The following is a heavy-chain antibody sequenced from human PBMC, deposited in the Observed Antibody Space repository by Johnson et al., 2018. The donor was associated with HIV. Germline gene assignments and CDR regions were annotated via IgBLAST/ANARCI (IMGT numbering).Heavy chain of an antibody. D-gene: IGHD3-22*01. J-gene: IGHJ3*02. CDR1: RFTFDDYA. Sequence: VQLVESGGGVVRPGGSLRLSCAASRFTFDDYAMHWVRQAPGKGLEWVSGISWNSGSIGYADSVKGRFTISRDNAKNSLYLQMNSLRAEDTALYYCAKDPYGYYYDASGLTAFDIWGQGTMVTVSS. CDR3: AKDPYGYYYDASGLTAFDI. V-gene: IGHV3-9*01. CDR2: ISWNSGSI.